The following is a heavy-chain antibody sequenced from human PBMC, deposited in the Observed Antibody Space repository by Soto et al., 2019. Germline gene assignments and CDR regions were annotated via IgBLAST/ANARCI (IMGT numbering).Heavy chain of an antibody. V-gene: IGHV3-7*01. J-gene: IGHJ4*02. CDR2: IKQDGSEK. CDR1: GFTFSSYA. D-gene: IGHD2-2*03. CDR3: ARAGYCSSTSCSDY. Sequence: GGSLRLSCAASGFTFSSYAMSWVRQAPGKGLEWVANIKQDGSEKYYVDSVKGRFTISRDNAKNSLYLQMNSLRAEDTAVYYCARAGYCSSTSCSDYWGQGTLVTVSS.